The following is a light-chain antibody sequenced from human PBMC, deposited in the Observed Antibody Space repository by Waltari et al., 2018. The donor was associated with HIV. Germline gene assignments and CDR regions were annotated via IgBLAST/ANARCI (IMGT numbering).Light chain of an antibody. V-gene: IGLV1-47*01. CDR3: VAWDDSLGGHVV. J-gene: IGLJ2*01. CDR2: RNT. Sequence: QSVLTQPPSASGTPGHRVSTSCSGSSSTLGYNYVYSFQQIPGTAPKLVIYRNTQRPAGIPDRFSGSKSGTSASLAISGLRSDDEADYYCVAWDDSLGGHVVIGGGTKLTVL. CDR1: SSTLGYNY.